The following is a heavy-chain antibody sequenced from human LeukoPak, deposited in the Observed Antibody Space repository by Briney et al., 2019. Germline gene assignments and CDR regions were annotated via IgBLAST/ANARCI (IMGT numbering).Heavy chain of an antibody. CDR2: IKQDGSEK. V-gene: IGHV3-7*01. D-gene: IGHD1-26*01. Sequence: GGSLRLSCTASGFTFGDYAMSWVRQAPGKGLEWVANIKQDGSEKHYVDSVKGRFTISRDNAENSLFLQMNNLRAEDTAIYYCVNYDTTTGQSDYWGQGTLVTVSS. CDR3: VNYDTTTGQSDY. CDR1: GFTFGDYA. J-gene: IGHJ4*02.